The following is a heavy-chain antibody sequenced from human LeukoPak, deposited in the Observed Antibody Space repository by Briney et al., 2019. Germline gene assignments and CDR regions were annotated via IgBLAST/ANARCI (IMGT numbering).Heavy chain of an antibody. CDR1: GFTFSSYA. Sequence: PGGSLRLSCAASGFTFSSYAMSWVRQAPGKGLEWVSAISGSGGSTYYADSVKGRFTISRDNSKNTLYLQMNSLRAEDTAVYYCAKDIVVVVAGKDYFDYWGQGTLVTVSS. V-gene: IGHV3-23*01. J-gene: IGHJ4*02. CDR3: AKDIVVVVAGKDYFDY. D-gene: IGHD2-15*01. CDR2: ISGSGGST.